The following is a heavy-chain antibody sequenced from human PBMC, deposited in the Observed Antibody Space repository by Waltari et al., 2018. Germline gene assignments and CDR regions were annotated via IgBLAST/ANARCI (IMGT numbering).Heavy chain of an antibody. V-gene: IGHV4-34*02. D-gene: IGHD5-12*01. Sequence: QVQLQQWGAGLLKPSEPLSVTCEVFDYSFSNYYWVWIRQSPGKGLEWIGEINRSGSTNYNPSLKGRVTISLDMSKKQVSLRVTSVTAADTAVYYCAREYSSFEPIFDYWGRGTLVTVSS. CDR3: AREYSSFEPIFDY. J-gene: IGHJ4*02. CDR2: INRSGST. CDR1: DYSFSNYY.